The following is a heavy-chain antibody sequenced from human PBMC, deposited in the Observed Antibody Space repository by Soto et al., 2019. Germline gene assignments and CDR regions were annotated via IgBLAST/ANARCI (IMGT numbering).Heavy chain of an antibody. CDR2: IKSKTDGGTT. D-gene: IGHD3-22*01. J-gene: IGHJ4*02. CDR1: GFTFSNAW. V-gene: IGHV3-15*07. CDR3: TTDWDDSSGIDY. Sequence: GGSLRLSCAASGFTFSNAWMNWVRQAPGKGLEWVGRIKSKTDGGTTDYAAPVKGRYTISRDDSKNTLYLQMNSLKTEDTAVYYCTTDWDDSSGIDYWGQGTLVTVSS.